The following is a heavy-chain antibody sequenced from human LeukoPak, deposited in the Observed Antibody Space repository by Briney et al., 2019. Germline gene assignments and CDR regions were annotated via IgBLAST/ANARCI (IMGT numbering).Heavy chain of an antibody. CDR1: GYTFTNYG. CDR3: VRDHCSGGSCPSFDY. CDR2: IGAYNGDT. V-gene: IGHV1-18*01. J-gene: IGHJ4*02. D-gene: IGHD2-15*01. Sequence: ASVKVSCKPSGYTFTNYGISWVRQAPGQGLEWMGWIGAYNGDTNYAQKLQGGVTMTTDTSTSTAYMELRSLRSDDTAVYYCVRDHCSGGSCPSFDYWGQGTLVTVSS.